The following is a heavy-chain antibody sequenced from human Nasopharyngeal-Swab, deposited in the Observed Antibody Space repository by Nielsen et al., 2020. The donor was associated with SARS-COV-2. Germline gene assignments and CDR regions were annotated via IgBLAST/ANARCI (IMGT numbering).Heavy chain of an antibody. D-gene: IGHD6-13*01. CDR3: ARAYSSSWYYGY. J-gene: IGHJ4*02. CDR2: IWYDGSNK. Sequence: GGSLRLSSAASGFTFSSYGMHWVRQAPGKGLEWVAVIWYDGSNKYYADSVKGRFTISRDNSKNTLYLQMNSLRAEDTAVYYCARAYSSSWYYGYWGQGTLVTVSS. V-gene: IGHV3-33*01. CDR1: GFTFSSYG.